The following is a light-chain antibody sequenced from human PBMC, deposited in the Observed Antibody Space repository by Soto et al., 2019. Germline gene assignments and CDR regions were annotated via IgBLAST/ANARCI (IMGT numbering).Light chain of an antibody. CDR3: QKYNSALFT. V-gene: IGKV1-27*01. CDR2: AAS. J-gene: IGKJ3*01. CDR1: QGISNY. Sequence: DIQMTQSPSSLSASVGERVTITCRASQGISNYLAWYQQKPGKVPKLLIYAASTLQSGVPSRFSGSGSGTDFTLTISSLQPEDVATYYCQKYNSALFTFGPGAKVDIK.